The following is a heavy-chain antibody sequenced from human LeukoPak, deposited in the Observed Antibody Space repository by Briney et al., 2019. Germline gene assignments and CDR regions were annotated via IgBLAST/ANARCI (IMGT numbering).Heavy chain of an antibody. Sequence: IYDSGSANYKSSLKSRVTMTVDTSKNQFSLKLNSVSAADTAVYYCARVLQNYYHMDVWGKGTTVTVSS. V-gene: IGHV4-59*01. CDR2: IYDSGSA. D-gene: IGHD3-3*01. CDR3: ARVLQNYYHMDV. J-gene: IGHJ6*03.